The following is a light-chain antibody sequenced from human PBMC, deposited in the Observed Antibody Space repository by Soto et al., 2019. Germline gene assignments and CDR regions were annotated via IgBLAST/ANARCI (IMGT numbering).Light chain of an antibody. V-gene: IGKV3-11*01. CDR3: QQRSNWRWA. CDR2: DAS. J-gene: IGKJ1*01. CDR1: QSVSSY. Sequence: EIVLTQSPATLSLSPGERAALSCGASQSVSSYLAWYQQKPGQAPRLLIYDASNRATGIPARFSGSGSGTDFTLTISSLEPEDFAVHYCQQRSNWRWAFGQGTKVDIK.